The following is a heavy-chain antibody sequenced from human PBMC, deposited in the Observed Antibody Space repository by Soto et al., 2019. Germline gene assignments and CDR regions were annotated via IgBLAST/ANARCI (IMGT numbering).Heavy chain of an antibody. CDR3: AIDLRGPNHDY. V-gene: IGHV3-23*01. CDR2: ISGSGGST. D-gene: IGHD3-16*01. Sequence: EVQLLESGGGLVQPGGSLRLSCAASGFTFSSYAMSWVRQAPGKGLEWVSAISGSGGSTYYADSVKGRFTISRDNSKNTEYLQMSGLRAEDTGVYYCAIDLRGPNHDYWGQGTLVTVSS. CDR1: GFTFSSYA. J-gene: IGHJ4*02.